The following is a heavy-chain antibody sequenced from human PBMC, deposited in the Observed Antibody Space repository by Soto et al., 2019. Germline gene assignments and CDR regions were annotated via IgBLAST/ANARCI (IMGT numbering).Heavy chain of an antibody. CDR3: ARSPYDDALDI. Sequence: QVQLQESGPGLVKPSDTLSLTCAVSDYSITNTNWWTWIRQPPGKGLEWIGYIFHSGATYYNPSLKSRVTMSVDTSKNQFSLKLSSVTAVDTAVYYCARSPYDDALDIWGQGTMVTVSS. V-gene: IGHV4-28*01. D-gene: IGHD3-22*01. J-gene: IGHJ3*02. CDR1: DYSITNTNW. CDR2: IFHSGAT.